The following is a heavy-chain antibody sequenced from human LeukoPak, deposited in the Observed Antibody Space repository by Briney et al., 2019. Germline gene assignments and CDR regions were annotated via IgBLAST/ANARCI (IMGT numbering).Heavy chain of an antibody. Sequence: ASVKVSCKASGGTFSSYAISWVRQAPGQGLEWMGRIIPIFGIANYAQKFQGRVTITADKSTSTAYMELSSLRSEDTAVYYCARGVGVTIFGVGLMDVWGQGTTVTVS. CDR3: ARGVGVTIFGVGLMDV. CDR1: GGTFSSYA. V-gene: IGHV1-69*04. CDR2: IIPIFGIA. D-gene: IGHD3-3*01. J-gene: IGHJ6*02.